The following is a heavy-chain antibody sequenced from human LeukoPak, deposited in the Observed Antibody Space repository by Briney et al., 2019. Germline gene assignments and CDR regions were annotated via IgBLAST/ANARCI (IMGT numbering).Heavy chain of an antibody. Sequence: GGSLRLSCAASGFTFSSVWMYWGREAPGEGLEWGSAISGSGGSTYSAVSVKGRVPISRDNSKNTLYLQMNSLRAEDTAVYYCAKDRESGWYAFNYWGQGTLVTVSS. D-gene: IGHD6-19*01. CDR3: AKDRESGWYAFNY. V-gene: IGHV3-23*01. CDR1: GFTFSSVW. J-gene: IGHJ4*02. CDR2: ISGSGGST.